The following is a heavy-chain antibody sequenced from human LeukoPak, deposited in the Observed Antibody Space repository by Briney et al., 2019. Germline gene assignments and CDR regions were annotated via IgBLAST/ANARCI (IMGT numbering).Heavy chain of an antibody. D-gene: IGHD3-9*01. V-gene: IGHV3-74*01. CDR2: INSDGSST. J-gene: IGHJ4*02. Sequence: GGSLRLSCAASGFTFSSYWMHWVRQAPGKGLVWVSRINSDGSSTSYADSVKGRFTISRDNAENTLYLQMNSLRAEDTAVYYCARLPRGILTGYYFDYWGQGTLVTVSS. CDR3: ARLPRGILTGYYFDY. CDR1: GFTFSSYW.